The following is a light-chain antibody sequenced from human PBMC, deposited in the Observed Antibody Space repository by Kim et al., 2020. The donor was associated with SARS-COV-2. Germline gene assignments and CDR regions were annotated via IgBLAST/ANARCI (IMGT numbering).Light chain of an antibody. J-gene: IGLJ3*02. V-gene: IGLV10-54*01. CDR3: SAWDSSLSAWV. CDR1: SNNVGYQG. CDR2: RNN. Sequence: QTATLTCTGNSNNVGYQGAAWLQQHQGRPPKLLSYRNNNRPSGISERLSASTSGDTASLTITGLQPEDEADYYCSAWDSSLSAWVFGGGTQLTVL.